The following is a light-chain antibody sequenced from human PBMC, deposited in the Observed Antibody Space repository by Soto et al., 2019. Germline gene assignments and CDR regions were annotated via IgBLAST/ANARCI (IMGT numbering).Light chain of an antibody. CDR3: SSYTSSSTRV. CDR2: EVS. CDR1: SSDVGAYDY. Sequence: QSALTLPASVSGSPGQSITISCTGTSSDVGAYDYVFWYQQHPVKAPKLMIYEVSNRPSGVANRVSGCKSVNTATLTISGLQAEDEGDYYCSSYTSSSTRVFGTGAKLTVL. V-gene: IGLV2-14*03. J-gene: IGLJ1*01.